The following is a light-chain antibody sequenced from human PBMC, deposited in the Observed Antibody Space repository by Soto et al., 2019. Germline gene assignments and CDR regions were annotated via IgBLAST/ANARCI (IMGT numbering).Light chain of an antibody. Sequence: IQMTQYTSTLSASVGDRVTITCRASQSVRSWLAWYQQKPGTAPKLLIFDASRLESGVPSRFSGSASGTEFTLTISSLQPDDFATYYCQQYDNYPLTFGGGTMVDIK. CDR2: DAS. CDR3: QQYDNYPLT. J-gene: IGKJ4*01. V-gene: IGKV1-5*01. CDR1: QSVRSW.